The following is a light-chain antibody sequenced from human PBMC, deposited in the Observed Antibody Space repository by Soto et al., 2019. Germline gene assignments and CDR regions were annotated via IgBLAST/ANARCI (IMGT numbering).Light chain of an antibody. Sequence: DIQMTQSPSTLSASVGDRVTITCRASQSISSWLAWYQQKPGKAPKVLIFDASSLESGVPSRFSGSRSGTDFTLTISSLQPEDFATYYCQQSYSSPRTFGQGTKVDIK. V-gene: IGKV1-5*01. CDR1: QSISSW. CDR2: DAS. J-gene: IGKJ1*01. CDR3: QQSYSSPRT.